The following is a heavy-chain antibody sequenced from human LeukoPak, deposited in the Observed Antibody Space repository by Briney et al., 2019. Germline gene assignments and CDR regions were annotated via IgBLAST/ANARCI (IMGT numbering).Heavy chain of an antibody. V-gene: IGHV4-39*07. Sequence: SETLSLTCTVSGGSISSSGYSWGWIRQPPGKGLEWIGSISYSGSTSYNPSLKSRVTISLDTSKNQFSLKLSSVTAADTAMYYCARGRYRGYYLTYYFDYWGQGTLVTVSS. D-gene: IGHD3-22*01. CDR1: GGSISSSGYS. CDR3: ARGRYRGYYLTYYFDY. J-gene: IGHJ4*02. CDR2: ISYSGST.